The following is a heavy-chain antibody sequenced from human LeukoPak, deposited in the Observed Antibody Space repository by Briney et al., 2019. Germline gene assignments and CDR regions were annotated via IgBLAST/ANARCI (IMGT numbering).Heavy chain of an antibody. J-gene: IGHJ3*02. CDR1: GGSINSYY. V-gene: IGHV4-59*01. D-gene: IGHD3-22*01. Sequence: SETLSLTCTVSGGSINSYYWSWIRQPPGKGLDGMGYIYESVSTNYNTSLKSRVTISVDTSNNQFSLKLSSVTAAATAVYYCACLTTADAFDIWGQGKMVTVSS. CDR3: ACLTTADAFDI. CDR2: IYESVST.